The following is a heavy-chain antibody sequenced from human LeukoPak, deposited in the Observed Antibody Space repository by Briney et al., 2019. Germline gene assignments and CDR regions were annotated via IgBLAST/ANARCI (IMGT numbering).Heavy chain of an antibody. V-gene: IGHV4-30-2*01. D-gene: IGHD4-11*01. CDR2: IYHSGST. CDR1: GGSISSGGYY. Sequence: SQTLSLTCTVSGGSISSGGYYWSWIRQPPGKGLEWIGYIYHSGSTYYNPSLKSRVTISVDRSKNQFSLKLSSVTAADTAVYYCARAGYSNYRFDYWGQGTLVTVSS. J-gene: IGHJ4*02. CDR3: ARAGYSNYRFDY.